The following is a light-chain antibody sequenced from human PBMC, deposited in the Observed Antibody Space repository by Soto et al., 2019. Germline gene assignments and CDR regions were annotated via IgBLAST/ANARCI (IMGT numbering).Light chain of an antibody. CDR2: EVS. Sequence: QSALTQPASVSGSPGQSITISCTGSSSDIGTYNYLSWYQQHPGKAPKLIIYEVSDRPSGISDHFSGSKSGNTASLTISGLQAKDEADYYCSSYTSSGTHWVFGGGTKLTVL. CDR1: SSDIGTYNY. J-gene: IGLJ3*02. CDR3: SSYTSSGTHWV. V-gene: IGLV2-14*01.